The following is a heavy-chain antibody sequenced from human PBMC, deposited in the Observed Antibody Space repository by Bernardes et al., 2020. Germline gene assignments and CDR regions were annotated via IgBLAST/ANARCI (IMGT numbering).Heavy chain of an antibody. Sequence: GGSLSLSCAASGFTFTNYWIHWVRQAPGKGLVWVSRISPDGTITGYADSVKGRFTSSRDNAKNTLYLQMNSLRTEDTAVYYCARDFDFWSALWGQGALVTVSP. CDR1: GFTFTNYW. J-gene: IGHJ4*02. CDR3: ARDFDFWSAL. CDR2: ISPDGTIT. V-gene: IGHV3-74*01. D-gene: IGHD3-3*01.